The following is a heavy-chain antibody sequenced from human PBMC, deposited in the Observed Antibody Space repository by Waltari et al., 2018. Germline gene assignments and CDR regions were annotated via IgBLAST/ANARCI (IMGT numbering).Heavy chain of an antibody. D-gene: IGHD2-21*01. Sequence: EVQLVEAGGGLVKPGGWLRVSCAGAGFTFSSYSMNCVGQAPGKGLEWVSSISSSSSYIYYADSVKGRFTISRDNAKNSLYLQMDSLRAEDTAVYYCAREGSVMLLRPFDYWGQGTLVTVSS. J-gene: IGHJ4*02. V-gene: IGHV3-21*01. CDR3: AREGSVMLLRPFDY. CDR2: ISSSSSYI. CDR1: GFTFSSYS.